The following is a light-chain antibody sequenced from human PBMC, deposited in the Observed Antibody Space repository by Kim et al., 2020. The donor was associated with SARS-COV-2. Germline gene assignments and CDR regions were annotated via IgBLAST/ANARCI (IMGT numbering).Light chain of an antibody. J-gene: IGKJ4*01. CDR2: AAS. CDR1: QAITSN. CDR3: QNLNSNPLT. V-gene: IGKV1-9*01. Sequence: AVVEAHSTFPFRPSQAITSNLAGYHRNQGKAPKLLIYAASTLQSGVPSRLTGSESGTDSTLTTRTLQPKDFAPYYCQNLNSNPLTLGAGAKVDI.